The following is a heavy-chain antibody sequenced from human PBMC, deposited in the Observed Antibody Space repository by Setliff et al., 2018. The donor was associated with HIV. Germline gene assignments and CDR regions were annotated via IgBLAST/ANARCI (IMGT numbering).Heavy chain of an antibody. CDR1: GFIFSAYA. V-gene: IGHV3-23*01. CDR3: VKDGSVSGRNYYYMDV. CDR2: TTDGGGTT. D-gene: IGHD6-19*01. J-gene: IGHJ6*03. Sequence: GGSLRLSCAASGFIFSAYAMSWVRQGPEKGLEWVSATTDGGGTTYYADSVKGRFTISRDNVWNSLYLLMNSLTAEDTASYYCVKDGSVSGRNYYYMDVWGKGTTVTVSS.